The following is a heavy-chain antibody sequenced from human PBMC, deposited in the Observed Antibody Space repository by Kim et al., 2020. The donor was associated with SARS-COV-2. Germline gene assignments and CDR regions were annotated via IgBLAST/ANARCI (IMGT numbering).Heavy chain of an antibody. Sequence: VKGRFTISRDKAKNSLYLQMNSLRAEDTAVYYCASPVGYYYGSGSYHSNYWGQGTLVTVSS. CDR3: ASPVGYYYGSGSYHSNY. J-gene: IGHJ4*02. D-gene: IGHD3-10*01. V-gene: IGHV3-21*01.